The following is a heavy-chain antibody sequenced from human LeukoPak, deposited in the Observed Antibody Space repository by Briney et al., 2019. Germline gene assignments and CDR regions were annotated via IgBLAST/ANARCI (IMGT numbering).Heavy chain of an antibody. D-gene: IGHD2-2*01. CDR2: IYSGGTT. J-gene: IGHJ4*02. CDR3: AKEVVVVPAAMGVDY. Sequence: TGGSLRVSCAASGFTVSTNYMSWVRQAPGKGLEWVSIIYSGGTTYYADSVKGRFTISRDNSKNTLDLQMNSLRAEDTAVYYCAKEVVVVPAAMGVDYWGQGTLVTVSS. V-gene: IGHV3-53*01. CDR1: GFTVSTNY.